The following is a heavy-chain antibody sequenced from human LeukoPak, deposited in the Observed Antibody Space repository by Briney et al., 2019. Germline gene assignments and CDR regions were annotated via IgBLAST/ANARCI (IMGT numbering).Heavy chain of an antibody. D-gene: IGHD3-22*01. V-gene: IGHV3-23*01. CDR2: ISGSGGST. CDR3: AKGAGVVVITAVCFDY. Sequence: GGSLRLSCAASGFTFSSYAMSWVRQAPGKGLEWVSAISGSGGSTCYADSVKGRFTISRDNSKNAPYLQMNSLRAEDTAVYYCAKGAGVVVITAVCFDYWGQGTLVTVSS. CDR1: GFTFSSYA. J-gene: IGHJ4*02.